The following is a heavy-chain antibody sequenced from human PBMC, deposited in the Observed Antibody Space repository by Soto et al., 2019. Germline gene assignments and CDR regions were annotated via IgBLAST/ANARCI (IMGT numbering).Heavy chain of an antibody. CDR2: MNPGSGDT. CDR3: ARMESFGSLNWFDP. CDR1: GYTFTNND. J-gene: IGHJ5*02. Sequence: ASVKVSCKASGYTFTNNDVSWVRQATGQGLEWMGWMNPGSGDTGYAQKFQGRVTMTRDISIATAYMELNSLTSEDTAIYYCARMESFGSLNWFDPWGQGTLVTSP. D-gene: IGHD5-18*01. V-gene: IGHV1-8*02.